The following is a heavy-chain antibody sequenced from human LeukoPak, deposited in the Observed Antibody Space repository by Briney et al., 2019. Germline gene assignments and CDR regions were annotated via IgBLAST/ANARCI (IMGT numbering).Heavy chain of an antibody. CDR1: GGSISSGGYY. CDR2: IYYSGST. V-gene: IGHV4-31*03. Sequence: SETLSLTCTVSGGSISSGGYYWSWIRQHPGTGLEWLGYIYYSGSTYYNPSLKSRVTISVDTSKNQFSLKLSSVTAADTAVYYCARDPRWFGEPGAFDIWGQGTMVTVSS. J-gene: IGHJ3*02. CDR3: ARDPRWFGEPGAFDI. D-gene: IGHD3-10*01.